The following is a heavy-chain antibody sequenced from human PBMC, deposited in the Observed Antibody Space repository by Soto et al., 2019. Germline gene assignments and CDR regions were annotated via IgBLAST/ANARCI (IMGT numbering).Heavy chain of an antibody. CDR3: AGDPDSHYNDSHASSYP. D-gene: IGHD3-22*01. Sequence: QVQLVQSGAEVKQPGSSVKVSCKASGGTFSTYTITWVRQAPGQGLECMGRIIPIIGIINYAQKFQGRVTITADKFTGTAYMELTRLRSDDTAVYYCAGDPDSHYNDSHASSYPWGQGTLVTVSS. V-gene: IGHV1-69*08. CDR1: GGTFSTYT. CDR2: IIPIIGII. J-gene: IGHJ5*02.